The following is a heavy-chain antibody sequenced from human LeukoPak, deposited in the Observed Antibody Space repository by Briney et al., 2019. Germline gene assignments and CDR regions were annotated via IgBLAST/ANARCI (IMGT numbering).Heavy chain of an antibody. J-gene: IGHJ1*01. Sequence: GGSLRRSCGGSGFTFSSYSMNWVRQAPGKGLEWVSSISSSSSYIYYADSVRGRFTIPRDNAKNSLYLQMNSLRAEDTAVYYCARDFTLPAAGPEFFQHWGQGTLVTVSS. V-gene: IGHV3-21*01. CDR2: ISSSSSYI. D-gene: IGHD6-13*01. CDR3: ARDFTLPAAGPEFFQH. CDR1: GFTFSSYS.